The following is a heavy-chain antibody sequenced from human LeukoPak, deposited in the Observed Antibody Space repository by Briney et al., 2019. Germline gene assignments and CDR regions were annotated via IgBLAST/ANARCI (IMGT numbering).Heavy chain of an antibody. CDR3: AREKGGFDI. D-gene: IGHD2-15*01. J-gene: IGHJ3*02. CDR2: ISSNGGST. V-gene: IGHV3-64*01. CDR1: GFNFSSYS. Sequence: GGSLRLSCVASGFNFSSYSMQWVRQAPGKGLEYVSVISSNGGSTYYANSVKGRFTISRDNSKNTLHLQMGSLRAEDMAVYYCAREKGGFDIWGQGTMVTVSS.